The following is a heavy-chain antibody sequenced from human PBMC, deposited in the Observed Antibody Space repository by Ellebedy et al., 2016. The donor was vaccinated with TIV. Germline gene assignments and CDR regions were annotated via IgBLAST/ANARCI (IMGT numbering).Heavy chain of an antibody. Sequence: MPSETLSLTCTVSGGSIRNYYCTWIRQPPGKGLEWIGHMYYSGSSNYNPSLKSRVTMSIDTSKNQFSLKMSSVTAADTAVYYCAASESADSDYWGPGTLVTASS. J-gene: IGHJ4*02. CDR1: GGSIRNYY. CDR3: AASESADSDY. CDR2: MYYSGSS. D-gene: IGHD2-2*01. V-gene: IGHV4-59*01.